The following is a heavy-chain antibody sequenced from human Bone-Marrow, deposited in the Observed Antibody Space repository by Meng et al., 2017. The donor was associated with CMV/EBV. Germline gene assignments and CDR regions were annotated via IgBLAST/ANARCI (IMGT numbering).Heavy chain of an antibody. CDR2: ISSSSSYI. J-gene: IGHJ3*02. CDR3: AREGCSSTSCYLRGFDAFDI. CDR1: GFTFSSYS. V-gene: IGHV3-21*01. D-gene: IGHD2-2*01. Sequence: GEPLKISCAASGFTFSSYSMNWVRQAPGKGLEWVSSISSSSSYIYYADSVKGRFTISRDNAKNSLYLQMNSLRAEDTAVYYCAREGCSSTSCYLRGFDAFDIWGQGTMVTVSS.